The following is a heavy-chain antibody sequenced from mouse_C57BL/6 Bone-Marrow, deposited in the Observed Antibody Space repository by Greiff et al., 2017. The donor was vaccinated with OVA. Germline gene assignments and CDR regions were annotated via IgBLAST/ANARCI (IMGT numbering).Heavy chain of an antibody. Sequence: VQLQQSGAELVRPGTSVKVSCKASGYAFTNYLIEWVKQRPGQGLEWIGVINPGSGGTNYNEKFKGKATLTADKSSSTAYMQLSSLTSEDSAVYYCAIPYYGTWFAYWGQGTLVTVSA. V-gene: IGHV1-54*01. D-gene: IGHD2-10*01. CDR3: AIPYYGTWFAY. CDR2: INPGSGGT. J-gene: IGHJ3*01. CDR1: GYAFTNYL.